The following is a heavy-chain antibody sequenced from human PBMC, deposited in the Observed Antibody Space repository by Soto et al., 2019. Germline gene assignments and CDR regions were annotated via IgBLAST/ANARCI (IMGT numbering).Heavy chain of an antibody. Sequence: ASVKVSCKVSGYTLTELSMHWVRQAPGKGLEWMGGFDPEDGETIYAQKFQGRVTMTEDTSTDTGYMELSSLRSEDTAVYYCATRVPSPYSSSENYYYYYYMDVWGKGTTVTVSS. V-gene: IGHV1-24*01. CDR1: GYTLTELS. J-gene: IGHJ6*03. CDR2: FDPEDGET. D-gene: IGHD6-6*01. CDR3: ATRVPSPYSSSENYYYYYYMDV.